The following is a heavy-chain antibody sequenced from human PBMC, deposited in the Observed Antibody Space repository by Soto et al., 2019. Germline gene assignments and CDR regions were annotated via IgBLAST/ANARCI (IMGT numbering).Heavy chain of an antibody. CDR3: ARLTTIDYYDSSGYYGSFDY. V-gene: IGHV3-33*01. J-gene: IGHJ4*02. CDR2: IWFDGSNE. D-gene: IGHD3-22*01. CDR1: GLTFSSYV. Sequence: LRLSCAASGLTFSSYVMHWVRQAPGKGLEWVALIWFDGSNEYYEDSVKGRFTISRDNSKNTLYLQMNSLRAEDTAVYYCARLTTIDYYDSSGYYGSFDYWGQGALVTVSS.